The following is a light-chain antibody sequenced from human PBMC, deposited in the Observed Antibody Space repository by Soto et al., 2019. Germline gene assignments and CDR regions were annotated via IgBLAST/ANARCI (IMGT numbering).Light chain of an antibody. V-gene: IGKV3-20*01. CDR1: QSVRSK. CDR2: DAS. J-gene: IGKJ5*01. Sequence: EIVMTQSPATLSVSPGERATLSCWASQSVRSKLAWYQQRPGQAPRLLMYDASRRATGIPDRFSGSGSGTDFTLTIGRLEPEDFAVYYCQQYGSSPTFGEGTRLEIK. CDR3: QQYGSSPT.